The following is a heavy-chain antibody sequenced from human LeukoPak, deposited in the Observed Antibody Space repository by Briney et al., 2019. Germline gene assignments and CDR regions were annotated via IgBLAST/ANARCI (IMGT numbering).Heavy chain of an antibody. D-gene: IGHD3-22*01. V-gene: IGHV1-18*01. CDR1: GYTFTSYG. CDR2: ISAYNGNT. J-gene: IGHJ4*02. CDR3: ARDTYYYDTSGYLSDY. Sequence: ASVKVSCKASGYTFTSYGISWVRQAPGQGLEWMGWISAYNGNTNYAQKLQGRVTMTRNTSISTAYMELRSLRSDDTAVYYCARDTYYYDTSGYLSDYWGQGTLVTVSS.